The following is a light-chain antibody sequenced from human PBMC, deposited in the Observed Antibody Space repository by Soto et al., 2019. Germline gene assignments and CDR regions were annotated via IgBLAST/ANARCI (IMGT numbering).Light chain of an antibody. CDR1: QSVSSN. J-gene: IGKJ1*01. CDR2: GAS. CDR3: QQYNNWPQT. V-gene: IGKV3-15*01. Sequence: EIVMTHSPATLSVSPGERATLSCRASQSVSSNLAWYQQKPGQAPRLLIYGASTRATGIPARFSGSGSGTEFTLTISSLQSEDFAVYYCQQYNNWPQTLGQGTKVDIK.